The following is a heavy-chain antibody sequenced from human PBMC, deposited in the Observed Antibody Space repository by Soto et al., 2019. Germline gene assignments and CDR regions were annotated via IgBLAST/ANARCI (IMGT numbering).Heavy chain of an antibody. Sequence: QVQLVQSGAEVKKPGASVKVSCKASGYSFTSYGISWVRQAPGQGLEWMGWISAYNGNTKYAQKLQGRVTMTTDTTTSKDYMELRSLRTDDTAVYYFARDLAVALIDYWGQGTLVTVSS. V-gene: IGHV1-18*01. CDR1: GYSFTSYG. J-gene: IGHJ4*02. D-gene: IGHD6-19*01. CDR3: ARDLAVALIDY. CDR2: ISAYNGNT.